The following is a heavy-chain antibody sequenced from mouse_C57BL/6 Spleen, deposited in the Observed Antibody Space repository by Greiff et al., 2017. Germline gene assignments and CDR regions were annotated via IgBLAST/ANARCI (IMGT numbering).Heavy chain of an antibody. Sequence: QVHVKQSGAELVKPGASVKISCKASGYAFSSYWMNWVKQRPGKGLEWIGQIYPGDGDTNYNGKFKGKATLTADKSSSTAYMQLSSLTSEDSAVYFCARPYYDYDDEVYYAMDYWGQGTSVTVSS. CDR2: IYPGDGDT. V-gene: IGHV1-80*01. J-gene: IGHJ4*01. D-gene: IGHD2-4*01. CDR1: GYAFSSYW. CDR3: ARPYYDYDDEVYYAMDY.